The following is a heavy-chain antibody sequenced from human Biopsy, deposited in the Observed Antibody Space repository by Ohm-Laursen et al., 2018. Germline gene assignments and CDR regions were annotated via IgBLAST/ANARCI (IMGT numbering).Heavy chain of an antibody. CDR1: SYTFTDYN. J-gene: IGHJ4*02. V-gene: IGHV1-2*02. D-gene: IGHD2-8*01. CDR3: ARDPLNGHKHFDY. CDR2: INCKTGAT. Sequence: ASVKVSCKASSYTFTDYNIHWMRQAPGPGLEWLGYINCKTGATNYAQKFQGTVTMTRDTSISTAYLALGSLRSADTAIYYCARDPLNGHKHFDYWGQGSLVTVSS.